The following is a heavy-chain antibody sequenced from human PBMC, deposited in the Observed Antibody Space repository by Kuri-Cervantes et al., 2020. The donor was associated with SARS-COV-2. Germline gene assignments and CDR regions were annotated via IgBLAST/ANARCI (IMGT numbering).Heavy chain of an antibody. CDR3: ARRSRPYGDDVAFDI. V-gene: IGHV5-51*01. CDR2: IYPGDSDT. J-gene: IGHJ3*02. Sequence: GGSLRLSCKGSGYSFTSYWIGWVRQMPGKGLEWMGIIYPGDSDTRYSPSFQGQVTISADKSISTAYLQWSSLKASDTAMYYCARRSRPYGDDVAFDIWGQGTMVTVSS. CDR1: GYSFTSYW. D-gene: IGHD4-17*01.